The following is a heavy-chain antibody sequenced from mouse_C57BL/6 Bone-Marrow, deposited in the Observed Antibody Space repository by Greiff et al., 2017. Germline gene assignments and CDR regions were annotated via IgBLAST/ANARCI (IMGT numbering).Heavy chain of an antibody. CDR3: ARGAVTTHYYAMDY. CDR2: ISNGGGST. J-gene: IGHJ4*01. V-gene: IGHV5-12*01. D-gene: IGHD2-2*01. Sequence: EVQVVESGGGLVQPGGSLKLSCAASGFTFSDYYMYWVRQTPEKRLEWVAYISNGGGSTYYPDTLKGRFTISRDNAKNTLYLQMSRLKSEDTAMYYCARGAVTTHYYAMDYWGQGTSVTVSS. CDR1: GFTFSDYY.